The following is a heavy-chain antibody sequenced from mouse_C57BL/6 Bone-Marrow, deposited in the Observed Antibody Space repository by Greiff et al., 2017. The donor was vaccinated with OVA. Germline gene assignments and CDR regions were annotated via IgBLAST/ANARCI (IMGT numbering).Heavy chain of an antibody. J-gene: IGHJ2*01. CDR1: GYSFTGYY. CDR2: INPSTGGT. V-gene: IGHV1-42*01. CDR3: ARRGGFTLDY. Sequence: EVMLVESGPELVKPGASVKISCKASGYSFTGYYMNWVKQSPEKSLEWIGEINPSTGGTTYNQKFKAKATLTVDKSSSTAYMQLKSLTSEDSAVYYCARRGGFTLDYWGQGTTLTVSS.